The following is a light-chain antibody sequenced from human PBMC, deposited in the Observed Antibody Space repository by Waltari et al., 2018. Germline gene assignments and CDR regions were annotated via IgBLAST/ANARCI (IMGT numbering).Light chain of an antibody. CDR1: QSLSNY. V-gene: IGKV3-15*01. J-gene: IGKJ4*01. CDR3: KQYGSWPLT. CDR2: DAS. Sequence: TVMTQSPATLSVSPGQRATLSCRASQSLSNYLAWYQQKPGQTPRLLIYDASTRATGIPARFSGSGSGTEFTLAISSLQSEDIAVYYCKQYGSWPLTFGGGTKVEFK.